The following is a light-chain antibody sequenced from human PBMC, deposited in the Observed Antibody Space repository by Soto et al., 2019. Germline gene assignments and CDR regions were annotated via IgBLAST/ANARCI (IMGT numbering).Light chain of an antibody. CDR3: GSWDSSLSAYV. Sequence: QSVLTQPPSVSGAPGQRVTISCTGRYSNIGAGYDVHWYQQLPGTAPKLLIYDDNKRPSGIPDRFSGSKSGTSATLGITGFQTGDEADYYCGSWDSSLSAYVFGTGTKVTVL. V-gene: IGLV1-51*01. CDR1: YSNIGAGYD. CDR2: DDN. J-gene: IGLJ1*01.